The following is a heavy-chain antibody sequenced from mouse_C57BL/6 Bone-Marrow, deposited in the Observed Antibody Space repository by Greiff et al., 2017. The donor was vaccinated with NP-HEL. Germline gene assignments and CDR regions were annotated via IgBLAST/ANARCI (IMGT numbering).Heavy chain of an antibody. J-gene: IGHJ3*01. CDR3: ARGNCWFAD. V-gene: IGHV5-4*01. Sequence: EVQRVESGGGLVKPGGSLKLSCAASGFTFSSYAMSWVRQTPEKRLEWVATISDGGSYTYYTDNVKGRFTISRDNAKNNRYLQMSHLKSEDTTMYYCARGNCWFADWGQGTLVTVSA. CDR1: GFTFSSYA. D-gene: IGHD2-1*01. CDR2: ISDGGSYT.